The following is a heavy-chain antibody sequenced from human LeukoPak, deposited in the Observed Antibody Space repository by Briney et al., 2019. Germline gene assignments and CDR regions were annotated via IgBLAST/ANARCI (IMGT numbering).Heavy chain of an antibody. Sequence: SVKVSCKASGGTFSSYAISWVRQAPGQGLEWMGGIIPIFGTANYAQKFQGRVTITADESTSTAYMELSSLRSEDTAVYYCARSPGYSSSWYVYYFDYWGQGTPVTVSS. D-gene: IGHD6-13*01. CDR3: ARSPGYSSSWYVYYFDY. V-gene: IGHV1-69*13. J-gene: IGHJ4*02. CDR1: GGTFSSYA. CDR2: IIPIFGTA.